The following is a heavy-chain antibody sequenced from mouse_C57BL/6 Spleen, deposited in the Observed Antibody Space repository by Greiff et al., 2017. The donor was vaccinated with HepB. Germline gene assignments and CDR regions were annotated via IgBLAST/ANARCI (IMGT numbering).Heavy chain of an antibody. V-gene: IGHV5-4*01. J-gene: IGHJ2*01. CDR3: ARDYYGDY. CDR2: ISDGGSYT. CDR1: GFTFSSYA. Sequence: EVKLMESGGGLVKPGGSLKLSCAASGFTFSSYAMSWVRQTPEKRLEWVATISDGGSYTYYPDNVKGRFTTSRDNAKNNLYLQMSHLKSEDTAMYYCARDYYGDYWGQGTTLTVSS.